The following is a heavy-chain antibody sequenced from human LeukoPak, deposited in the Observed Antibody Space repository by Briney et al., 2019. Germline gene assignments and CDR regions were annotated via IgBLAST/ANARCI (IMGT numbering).Heavy chain of an antibody. CDR1: GYTSTSYD. CDR2: MNPNSGNT. CDR3: ARARYYYDSSGYYYYFDY. V-gene: IGHV1-8*03. Sequence: GASVKVSCKASGYTSTSYDINWVRQATGQGLEWMGWMNPNSGNTGYAQKFQGRVTITRNTSISTAYMELSSLRSEDTAVYYCARARYYYDSSGYYYYFDYWGQGTLVTVSS. J-gene: IGHJ4*02. D-gene: IGHD3-22*01.